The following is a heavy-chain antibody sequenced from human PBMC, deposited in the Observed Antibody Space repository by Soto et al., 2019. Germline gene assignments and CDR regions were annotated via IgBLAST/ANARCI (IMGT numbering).Heavy chain of an antibody. V-gene: IGHV4-59*01. D-gene: IGHD1-26*01. CDR2: MFYSGST. Sequence: PSETLYLTCTVSGGSINNYYWSWIRQPPGKGLELIAYMFYSGSTNYNPSLKSRVTISVDTSKNQFSLKLRSVTAADTAVYYCATREPNSRTYFGVFDYWGQGTQVTVSS. CDR1: GGSINNYY. CDR3: ATREPNSRTYFGVFDY. J-gene: IGHJ4*02.